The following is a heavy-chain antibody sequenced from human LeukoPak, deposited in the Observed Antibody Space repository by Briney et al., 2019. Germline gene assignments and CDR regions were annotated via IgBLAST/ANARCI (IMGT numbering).Heavy chain of an antibody. CDR2: IKQDGSEK. Sequence: GGSLRLSCAASGFTFSSYAMSWVRQAPGKGLEWVANIKQDGSEKYYVDSVKGRFTISRDNSKNSLYLQMNSLRGEDAAVYYCARSEAVAGTGDYWGQGTLVTVSS. CDR3: ARSEAVAGTGDY. V-gene: IGHV3-7*03. J-gene: IGHJ4*02. CDR1: GFTFSSYA. D-gene: IGHD6-19*01.